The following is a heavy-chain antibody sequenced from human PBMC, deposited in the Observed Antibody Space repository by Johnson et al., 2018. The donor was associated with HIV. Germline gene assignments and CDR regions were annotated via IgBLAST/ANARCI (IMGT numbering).Heavy chain of an antibody. CDR3: ARILGSGWDHDAFDI. Sequence: QEQLVESGRGLVKPGGSLRLSCAASGFPFSDYYMTWIRQAPGKGLAWISYISLSGSTIYYEDSVKGLFTITRDNAKNSLYLQMHSLRAEETAVYYCARILGSGWDHDAFDIWGKGTMVTVSS. V-gene: IGHV3-11*04. D-gene: IGHD6-19*01. CDR1: GFPFSDYY. CDR2: ISLSGSTI. J-gene: IGHJ3*02.